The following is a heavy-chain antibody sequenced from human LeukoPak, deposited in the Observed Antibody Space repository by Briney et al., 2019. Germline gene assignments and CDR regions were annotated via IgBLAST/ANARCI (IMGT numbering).Heavy chain of an antibody. J-gene: IGHJ6*04. D-gene: IGHD3-10*02. CDR2: IQFDGNNK. Sequence: GGSLRLSCAASGFTFSSYGMHWVRQAPGKGLEWVTFIQFDGNNKYYADSVKGRFTISRDNAKNSLYLQMNSLRAEDTAVYYCAELGITMIGGVWGKGTTVTISS. CDR1: GFTFSSYG. V-gene: IGHV3-30*02. CDR3: AELGITMIGGV.